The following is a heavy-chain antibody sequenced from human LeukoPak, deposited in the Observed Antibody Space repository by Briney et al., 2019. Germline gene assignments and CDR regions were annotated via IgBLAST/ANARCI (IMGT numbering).Heavy chain of an antibody. V-gene: IGHV3-15*01. J-gene: IGHJ4*02. CDR1: GFSLSDAW. D-gene: IGHD2-15*01. Sequence: GGSLRLSCAASGFSLSDAWMSWVRQAPGRGLECVGRMKPRGTTEDGAPMNDRFIVSRDDSKNTLYLQMNSLKAEDTGLYYCSQLSRGYWGQGAQVTVSS. CDR3: SQLSRGY. CDR2: MKPRGTT.